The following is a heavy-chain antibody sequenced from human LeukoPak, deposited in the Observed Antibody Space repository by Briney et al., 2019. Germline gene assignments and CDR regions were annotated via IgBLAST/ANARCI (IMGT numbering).Heavy chain of an antibody. CDR1: GGSLRTYY. V-gene: IGHV4-4*07. D-gene: IGHD5-18*01. CDR3: ARIYGYSFDI. Sequence: SETLSLTCTVSGGSLRTYYWTWIRQAAGRGLEWIGRVYSTGSTNYNPSLKSRVTMSVDTSKDQFSLHLSSVTAADTAVYYCARIYGYSFDIWGQGTMVIVSA. CDR2: VYSTGST. J-gene: IGHJ3*02.